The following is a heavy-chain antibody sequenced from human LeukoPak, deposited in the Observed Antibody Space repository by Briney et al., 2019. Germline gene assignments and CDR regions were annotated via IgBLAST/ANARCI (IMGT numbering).Heavy chain of an antibody. CDR1: GFTFSSYA. Sequence: GGSLRLSCAASGFTFSSYAMHWVRQAPGKGLEWVAVISYDGSNKYYADSVKGRFTICRDNSKSTLYLQMNSLRAEDTAVYYCASGDCSSTSCYNWGFDPWGQGTLVTVSS. V-gene: IGHV3-30-3*01. CDR3: ASGDCSSTSCYNWGFDP. CDR2: ISYDGSNK. D-gene: IGHD2-2*01. J-gene: IGHJ5*02.